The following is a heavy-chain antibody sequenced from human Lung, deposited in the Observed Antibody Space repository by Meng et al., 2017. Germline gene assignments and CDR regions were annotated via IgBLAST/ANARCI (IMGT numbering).Heavy chain of an antibody. CDR3: VRLDWELLNWFDP. Sequence: QLQLQESGPGLVRPSETLSIICTVPGDYISSSNYYWGWIRQPPGKGLEWIGSIDNTGSTHYNPSLKSRVSMSVDTSKNQFSLRLNSVTAADTAVYYCVRLDWELLNWFDPWGQGTLVTVSS. CDR1: GDYISSSNYY. V-gene: IGHV4-39*01. CDR2: IDNTGST. D-gene: IGHD1-26*01. J-gene: IGHJ5*02.